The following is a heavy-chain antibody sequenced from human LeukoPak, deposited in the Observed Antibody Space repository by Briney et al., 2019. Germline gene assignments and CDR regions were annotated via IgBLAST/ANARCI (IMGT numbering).Heavy chain of an antibody. CDR2: IYSGGST. V-gene: IGHV3-66*01. J-gene: IGHJ3*02. Sequence: PGGSLRLSCAASGFTVSSNYMSWVRQAPGKGLEWVSVIYSGGSTYYADSVKGRFTISRDNSKNTLYLQVNSLRAEDTAVYYCARVGGTRLPFDAFDIWGQGTMVTVSS. D-gene: IGHD4-11*01. CDR1: GFTVSSNY. CDR3: ARVGGTRLPFDAFDI.